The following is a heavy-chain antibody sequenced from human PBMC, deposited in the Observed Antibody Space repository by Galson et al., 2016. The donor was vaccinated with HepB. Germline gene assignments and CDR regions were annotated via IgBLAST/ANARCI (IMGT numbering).Heavy chain of an antibody. CDR2: INSATGNT. J-gene: IGHJ6*02. CDR1: GYTFSSYT. Sequence: SVKVSCKAPGYTFSSYTLHWLRQAPGHSLEWMGWINSATGNTRYSQKFLGRVTNTRDTSASTAYMELSSLRSEDTAVYYCAFLVFRGVRYYNGMDVWGQGTTVTVSS. V-gene: IGHV1-3*01. CDR3: AFLVFRGVRYYNGMDV. D-gene: IGHD3-10*01.